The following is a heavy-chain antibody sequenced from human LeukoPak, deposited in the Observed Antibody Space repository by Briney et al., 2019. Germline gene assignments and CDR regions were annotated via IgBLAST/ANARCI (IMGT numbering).Heavy chain of an antibody. V-gene: IGHV4-59*12. CDR3: AREGGLVRDLPWFDP. CDR2: IYYSGST. J-gene: IGHJ5*02. D-gene: IGHD3-10*01. CDR1: GGSISSYY. Sequence: SETLSLTCTVSGGSISSYYWSWIRQPPGKGLEWIGYIYYSGSTYYNPSLKSRVTISVDTSKNQFSLKLSSVTAADTAVYYCAREGGLVRDLPWFDPWGQGTLVTFSS.